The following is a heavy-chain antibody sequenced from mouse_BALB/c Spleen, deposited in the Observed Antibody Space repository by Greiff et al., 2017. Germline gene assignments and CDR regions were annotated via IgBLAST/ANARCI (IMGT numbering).Heavy chain of an antibody. V-gene: IGHV6-6*02. CDR1: GFTFSNYW. D-gene: IGHD1-1*01. Sequence: EVKLMESGGGLVKPGGSLKLSCAASGFTFSNYWMNWVRQSPEKGLEWVAEIRLKSNNYATHYAESVKGRFTISRDDSKSSVYLQMNNLRAEDTGIYYCTRITTVVAGDYWGQGTTLTVSS. CDR3: TRITTVVAGDY. J-gene: IGHJ2*01. CDR2: IRLKSNNYAT.